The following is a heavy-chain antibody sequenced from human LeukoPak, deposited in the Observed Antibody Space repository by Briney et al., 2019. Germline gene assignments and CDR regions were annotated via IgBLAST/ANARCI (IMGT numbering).Heavy chain of an antibody. Sequence: PGGSLRLSCAASGFTFSDYYMSWVRQAPGKGLEWVSAISGSGGSTYYADSVKGRFTISRDNSKNTLYLQMNSLRAEDTAVYYCAKKAIVVPAAIYWYFDLWGRGTLVTVSS. V-gene: IGHV3-23*01. J-gene: IGHJ2*01. CDR1: GFTFSDYY. D-gene: IGHD2-2*02. CDR2: ISGSGGST. CDR3: AKKAIVVPAAIYWYFDL.